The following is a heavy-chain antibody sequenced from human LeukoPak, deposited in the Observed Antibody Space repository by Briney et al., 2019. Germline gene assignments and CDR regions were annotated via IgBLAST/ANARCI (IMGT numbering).Heavy chain of an antibody. CDR1: GFTFDDYA. J-gene: IGHJ4*02. Sequence: GRFLRLSCAASGFTFDDYAMHWVRQAPGKGLEWVSGISWNSGSIGYADSVKGRFTISRDNAKNSLYLQMNSLRAEDMALYYCAKARYCSSTSCYWDYWGQGTLVTVSS. V-gene: IGHV3-9*03. CDR2: ISWNSGSI. D-gene: IGHD2-2*01. CDR3: AKARYCSSTSCYWDY.